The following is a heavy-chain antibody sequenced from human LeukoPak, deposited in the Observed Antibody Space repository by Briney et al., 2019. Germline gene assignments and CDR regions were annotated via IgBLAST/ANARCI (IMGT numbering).Heavy chain of an antibody. V-gene: IGHV1-24*01. CDR2: FDPGDGET. Sequence: GASVKVSCKVSGYTLTELSMHWVRQAPGKGLEWMGGFDPGDGETIYAQKFQGRVTMTEDTSTDTAYMELSSLRSEDTAVYYCATDVPTITADAFDIWGQGTMVTVSS. J-gene: IGHJ3*02. CDR1: GYTLTELS. CDR3: ATDVPTITADAFDI. D-gene: IGHD5-12*01.